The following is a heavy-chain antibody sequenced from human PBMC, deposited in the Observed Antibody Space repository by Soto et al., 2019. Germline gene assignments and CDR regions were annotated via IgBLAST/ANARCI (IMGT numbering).Heavy chain of an antibody. J-gene: IGHJ6*02. Sequence: QVQLVQSGAEVTKPGASVKVSCKASGYTFTSYDINWVRQATGQGLERMGWMSPNSGATGYAQKFQGRVTMTRDTSISTVYMELSNLRSEDTAIYYCARGVDNGVDVWGQGSTVTVSS. CDR2: MSPNSGAT. D-gene: IGHD2-8*01. CDR3: ARGVDNGVDV. CDR1: GYTFTSYD. V-gene: IGHV1-8*01.